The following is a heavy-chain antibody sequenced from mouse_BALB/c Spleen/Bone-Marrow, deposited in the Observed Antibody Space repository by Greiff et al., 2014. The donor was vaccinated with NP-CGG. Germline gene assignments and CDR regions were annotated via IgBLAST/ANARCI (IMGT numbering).Heavy chain of an antibody. CDR3: ARPFTTVVATVFAY. V-gene: IGHV5-6*02. J-gene: IGHJ3*01. D-gene: IGHD1-1*01. CDR1: GFSFSGYG. Sequence: VKLQESGGDLVKPGGSLKLSCAASGFSFSGYGMSWVRQTPDKRLEWVATIGVGGTYTYYPDSVKGRFTISRDNAKNTLYLRMSSLKSEDTAMYYCARPFTTVVATVFAYWGQGTLVTVSA. CDR2: IGVGGTYT.